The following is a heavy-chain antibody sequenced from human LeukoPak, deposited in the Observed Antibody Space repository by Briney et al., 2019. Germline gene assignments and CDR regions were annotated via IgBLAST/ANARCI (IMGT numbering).Heavy chain of an antibody. CDR2: IYYSGST. D-gene: IGHD3-10*01. Sequence: SETLSRTCTVSGGSVSGGSYYWSWIRQPPGKGLEWIGYIYYSGSTNYNPSLKSRVTISVDTSKNQFSLKLSSVTAADTAVYYCAREMALWFGESGFDYWGQGTLVTVSS. CDR3: AREMALWFGESGFDY. V-gene: IGHV4-61*01. J-gene: IGHJ4*02. CDR1: GGSVSGGSYY.